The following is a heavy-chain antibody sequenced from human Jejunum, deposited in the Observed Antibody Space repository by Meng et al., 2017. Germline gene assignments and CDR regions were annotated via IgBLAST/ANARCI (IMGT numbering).Heavy chain of an antibody. CDR1: GFIFSDYP. CDR2: ISSDGGST. V-gene: IGHV3-64*01. Sequence: GGSLRLSCAASGFIFSDYPMHWVRQAPGKGLEYVSTISSDGGSTYYANSVKGRFSISRDNIKNMVYLQMGSLRAEDTAVYYCARGSESIYSGSYLWGQGTLVTVSS. J-gene: IGHJ4*02. CDR3: ARGSESIYSGSYL. D-gene: IGHD1-26*01.